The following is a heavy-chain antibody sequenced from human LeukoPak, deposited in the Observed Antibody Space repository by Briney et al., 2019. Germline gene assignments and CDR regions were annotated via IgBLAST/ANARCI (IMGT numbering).Heavy chain of an antibody. Sequence: GGSLRLSCAASGVAVSSSYMSWVRQAPGKGLEWVSIVYSDDIRYYVDSVKGRFTISRDNAKTSLYLQMNSLRAGDTAIYYCARDRPHSGYDFDYWGQGTLVTVSS. D-gene: IGHD5-12*01. V-gene: IGHV3-53*01. J-gene: IGHJ4*02. CDR3: ARDRPHSGYDFDY. CDR2: VYSDDIR. CDR1: GVAVSSSY.